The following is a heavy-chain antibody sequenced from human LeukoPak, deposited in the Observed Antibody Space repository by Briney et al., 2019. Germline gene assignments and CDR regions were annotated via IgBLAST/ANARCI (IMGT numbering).Heavy chain of an antibody. Sequence: PSETLSLTCAVYGGSFSGYYWSWIRQPPGKGLEWIGEINHSGSTNYNPSLKSRVTISVDTSKNQFSLKLSSVTAADTAVYYCAGGTYDFWSGYYNWYFDLWGRGTLVTVSS. J-gene: IGHJ2*01. CDR3: AGGTYDFWSGYYNWYFDL. V-gene: IGHV4-34*01. CDR2: INHSGST. D-gene: IGHD3-3*01. CDR1: GGSFSGYY.